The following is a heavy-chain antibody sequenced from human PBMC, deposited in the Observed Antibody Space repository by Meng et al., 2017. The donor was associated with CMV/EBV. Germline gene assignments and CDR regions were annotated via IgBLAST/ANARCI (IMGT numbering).Heavy chain of an antibody. V-gene: IGHV3-23*01. J-gene: IGHJ4*02. CDR1: GFTFSSYA. D-gene: IGHD4-11*01. CDR2: ISASGGST. CDR3: AKGGVYSSSWGDY. Sequence: GGSLRLSCAASGFTFSSYAMSGVRQAPGKGLEWVSAISASGGSTYYADSVKGRFTISRDNSKNTLYLQMNSLRAEDTAVYYCAKGGVYSSSWGDYWGQGTLVTVSS.